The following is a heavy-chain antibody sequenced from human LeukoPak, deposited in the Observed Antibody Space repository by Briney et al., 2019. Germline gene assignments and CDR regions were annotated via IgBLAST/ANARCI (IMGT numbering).Heavy chain of an antibody. Sequence: SVKVSCKASGGTFSSYAISWVRQAPGQGLEWMGGIIPIFGTANYAQKFQGRVTITTDESTSTVYMELSSLRSEDTAVYYCARGRESHYDFWSGPLDYWGQGTLVTVSS. CDR2: IIPIFGTA. V-gene: IGHV1-69*05. J-gene: IGHJ4*02. CDR1: GGTFSSYA. CDR3: ARGRESHYDFWSGPLDY. D-gene: IGHD3-3*01.